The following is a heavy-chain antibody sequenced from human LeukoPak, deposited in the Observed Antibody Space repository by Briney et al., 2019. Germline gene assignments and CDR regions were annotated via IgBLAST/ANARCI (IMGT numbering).Heavy chain of an antibody. V-gene: IGHV1-69*13. D-gene: IGHD4-23*01. J-gene: IGHJ6*03. CDR3: ARGAVVTDYYYMDV. CDR1: GGTFSSYA. Sequence: ASVKVSCKASGGTFSSYAISWVRQAPGRGLEWMGGIIPIFGTANYAQKFQGRVTITADESTSTAYMELSSLRSEDTAVYYCARGAVVTDYYYMDVWGKGTTVTVSS. CDR2: IIPIFGTA.